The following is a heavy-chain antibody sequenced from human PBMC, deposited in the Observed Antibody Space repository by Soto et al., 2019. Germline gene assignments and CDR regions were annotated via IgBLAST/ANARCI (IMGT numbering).Heavy chain of an antibody. J-gene: IGHJ5*02. Sequence: EVQLAESGGDLVQPGGSLRLSCVGSGFTFSYYEMNWVRQAPGKGLERVAFISHTDRLTHYPDSVKGRFTISRDNAQNSLYLEMTSLRGEDKGVYYCARDTGRASADLWGQGTLVTVSS. CDR1: GFTFSYYE. CDR2: ISHTDRLT. CDR3: ARDTGRASADL. D-gene: IGHD6-13*01. V-gene: IGHV3-48*03.